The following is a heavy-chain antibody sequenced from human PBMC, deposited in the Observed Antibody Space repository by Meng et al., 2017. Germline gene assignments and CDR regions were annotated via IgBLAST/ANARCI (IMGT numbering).Heavy chain of an antibody. CDR1: GGTFSSYT. J-gene: IGHJ4*02. CDR3: ARAVQKKYSSGWYSPRTYYFDY. Sequence: SVKVSCKASGGTFSSYTISWVRQAPGQGLEWMGRIIPILGTANYAQKFQGRVTITADESTSTAYMELSSLRSEDTAVYYCARAVQKKYSSGWYSPRTYYFDYWGQGTLVTVSS. D-gene: IGHD6-19*01. V-gene: IGHV1-69*08. CDR2: IIPILGTA.